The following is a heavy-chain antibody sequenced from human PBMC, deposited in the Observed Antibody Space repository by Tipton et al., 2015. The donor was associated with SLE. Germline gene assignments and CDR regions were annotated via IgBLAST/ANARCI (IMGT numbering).Heavy chain of an antibody. CDR3: ARDQDDFWSSFDAFDI. D-gene: IGHD3-3*01. V-gene: IGHV4-38-2*02. Sequence: TLSLTCSVSGYSISRGYNWGWVRQSPEKGLEWIGSVYYTGTTQYNPSLKSRITISLDTSKNQFSLKLTSVTAADTAIYYCARDQDDFWSSFDAFDIWGLGTMVTVSS. CDR1: GYSISRGYN. J-gene: IGHJ3*02. CDR2: VYYTGTT.